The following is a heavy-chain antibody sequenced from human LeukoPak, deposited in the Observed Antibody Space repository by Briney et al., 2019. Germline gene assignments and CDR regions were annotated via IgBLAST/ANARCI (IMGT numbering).Heavy chain of an antibody. D-gene: IGHD5-18*01. CDR3: ARVWGGYSYYFDY. V-gene: IGHV4-59*08. CDR1: GGSISSYY. CDR2: IYYSGST. Sequence: SETLSLTCTVSGGSISSYYWSWIRQPPGKGLEWIGYIYYSGSTNYNPSLKSRVTISVDTSKNQFSLKLSSVTAADTAVYYCARVWGGYSYYFDYWGQGTLVTASS. J-gene: IGHJ4*02.